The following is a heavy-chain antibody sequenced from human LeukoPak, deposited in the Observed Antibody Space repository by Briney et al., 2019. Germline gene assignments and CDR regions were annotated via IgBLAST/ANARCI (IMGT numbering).Heavy chain of an antibody. V-gene: IGHV3-23*01. CDR2: ISGSGGST. D-gene: IGHD6-19*01. J-gene: IGHJ4*02. CDR1: GFTFSSYA. CDR3: ARDSSGPLY. Sequence: GSLRLSCAASGFTFSSYAMSWVRHAPRKGLEWVSAISGSGGSTYYADSVKSRFTISRDNSKNTLYLQMNSLRAEDTAVYYCARDSSGPLYWGQGTLVTVSS.